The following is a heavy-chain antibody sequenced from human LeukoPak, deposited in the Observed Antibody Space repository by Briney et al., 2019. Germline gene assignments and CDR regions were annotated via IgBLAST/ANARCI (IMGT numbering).Heavy chain of an antibody. CDR1: GFTFSSYS. J-gene: IGHJ5*02. CDR2: ISSSSSYK. D-gene: IGHD3-22*01. CDR3: ARGLTPDPYNWFDP. Sequence: GGSLRLSCAASGFTFSSYSMNWVRQAPGKGLEWVSSISSSSSYKYYADSVKGRFTISRDNAKNSLYLQMNSLRVEDTAVYYCARGLTPDPYNWFDPWGQGTLVTVSS. V-gene: IGHV3-21*01.